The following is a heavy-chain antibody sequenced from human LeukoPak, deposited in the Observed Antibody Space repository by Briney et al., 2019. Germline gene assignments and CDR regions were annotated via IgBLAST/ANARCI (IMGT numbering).Heavy chain of an antibody. Sequence: GASVKVSCKAAGYTFTSHGFIWLRQAPGQGLEWMGWITVNNGYTKYAQELQGRVTMTTDTSTSTAYMELRSLRSDDTAVYYCARDTARTLPGYYFDYWGQGTLVTVSS. D-gene: IGHD2-2*01. CDR1: GYTFTSHG. CDR3: ARDTARTLPGYYFDY. CDR2: ITVNNGYT. V-gene: IGHV1-18*01. J-gene: IGHJ4*02.